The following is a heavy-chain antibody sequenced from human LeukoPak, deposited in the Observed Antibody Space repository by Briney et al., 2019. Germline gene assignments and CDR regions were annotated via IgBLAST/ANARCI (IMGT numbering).Heavy chain of an antibody. J-gene: IGHJ6*02. CDR3: ARYGIARYYYYGMDV. Sequence: SGPTLVKPSETLSLTCTVSGGSISSYYWSWIRQPPGKGLEWIGYIYYSGSTYYNPSLKSRVTISVDTSKNQFSLKLSSVTAADTAVYYCARYGIARYYYYGMDVWGQGTTVTVSS. D-gene: IGHD6-13*01. V-gene: IGHV4-59*12. CDR2: IYYSGST. CDR1: GGSISSYY.